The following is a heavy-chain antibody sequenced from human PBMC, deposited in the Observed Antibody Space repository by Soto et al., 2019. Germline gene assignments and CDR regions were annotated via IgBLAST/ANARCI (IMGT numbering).Heavy chain of an antibody. CDR3: ARDKGILWFGELFQDI. J-gene: IGHJ3*02. V-gene: IGHV4-61*08. Sequence: SETLSLTCTVSGGSISSGGYSWSWIRQPPGKGLEWIGYIYYSGSTNYNPSLKSRVTISVDTSKNQFSLKLSSVTAADTAVYYCARDKGILWFGELFQDIWGQGTMVTVSS. CDR1: GGSISSGGYS. D-gene: IGHD3-10*01. CDR2: IYYSGST.